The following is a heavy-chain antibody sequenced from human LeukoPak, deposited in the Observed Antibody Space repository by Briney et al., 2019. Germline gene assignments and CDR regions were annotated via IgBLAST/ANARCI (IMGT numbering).Heavy chain of an antibody. CDR1: GFTFSSYA. D-gene: IGHD3-22*01. Sequence: PGGSLRLSCAASGFTFSSYAMHWVRQAPGKGLEWVAVISYDGSNKYYADSVKGRFTISRDNSKNTLYLQMNSLRAEDTAVYYCARDPSNYYDSSGYYPWGQGTLVTVSS. V-gene: IGHV3-30*14. CDR3: ARDPSNYYDSSGYYP. J-gene: IGHJ5*02. CDR2: ISYDGSNK.